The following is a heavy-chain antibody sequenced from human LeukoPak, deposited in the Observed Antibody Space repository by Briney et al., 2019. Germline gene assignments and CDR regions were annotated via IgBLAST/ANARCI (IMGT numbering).Heavy chain of an antibody. CDR1: VFTFSSYS. D-gene: IGHD3-22*01. CDR2: IKQDGSKK. V-gene: IGHV3-7*03. Sequence: GGSLTLSCAASVFTFSSYSMRWVRHAPWKGLEWVDNIKQDGSKKNYVDSVKGRFTISRDNAKNSLYLQMNSLRAEDTAVYYCATPLDYYDSSGYHQGGDWGQGTLVTVSS. J-gene: IGHJ4*02. CDR3: ATPLDYYDSSGYHQGGD.